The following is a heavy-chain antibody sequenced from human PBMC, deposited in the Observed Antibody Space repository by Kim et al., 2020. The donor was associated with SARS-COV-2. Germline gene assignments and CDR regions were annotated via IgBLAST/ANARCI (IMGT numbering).Heavy chain of an antibody. CDR1: GFTVSTNY. Sequence: GGSLRLSCAASGFTVSTNYINWVRQAPGKGPEWVSAISSAGSAYYADSVKGRFTISRDSSKNTVDLQMNSLRAEDTAVYHCTRALGISSHYWGQGTLVTVSP. CDR2: ISSAGSA. J-gene: IGHJ4*02. V-gene: IGHV3-53*01. CDR3: TRALGISSHY. D-gene: IGHD1-20*01.